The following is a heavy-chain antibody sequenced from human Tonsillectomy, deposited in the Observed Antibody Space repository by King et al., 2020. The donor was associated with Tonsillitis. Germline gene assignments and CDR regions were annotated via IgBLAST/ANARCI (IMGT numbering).Heavy chain of an antibody. V-gene: IGHV3-53*01. CDR1: GFTVSSNY. D-gene: IGHD3-22*01. J-gene: IGHJ4*02. CDR2: IYSGGST. CDR3: ARVLRGNYYDSSGYPAY. Sequence: QLVESGGGLIQPGGSLRLSCAASGFTVSSNYMSWVRQAPGKGLEWVSVIYSGGSTYYADSVKGRFTISRDNSKNTLYLQMNSLRAEDTAVYYCARVLRGNYYDSSGYPAYWGQGTLVTVSS.